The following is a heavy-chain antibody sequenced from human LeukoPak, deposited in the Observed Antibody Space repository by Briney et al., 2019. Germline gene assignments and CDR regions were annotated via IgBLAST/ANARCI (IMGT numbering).Heavy chain of an antibody. D-gene: IGHD6-19*01. J-gene: IGHJ3*02. CDR2: ISSSGSTI. Sequence: GGSLRLSCAASGFTFSSYEMNWVRQAPGKGLEWVSYISSSGSTIYYADSVKGRFTISRDNSKNTLYLQMNSLRAEDMAVYYCAKYLAVAGYDAFDIWGQGTMVTVSS. CDR1: GFTFSSYE. CDR3: AKYLAVAGYDAFDI. V-gene: IGHV3-48*03.